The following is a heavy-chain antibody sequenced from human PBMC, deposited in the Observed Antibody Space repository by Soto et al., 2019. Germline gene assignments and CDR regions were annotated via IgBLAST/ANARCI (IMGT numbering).Heavy chain of an antibody. CDR2: INAGNGNT. V-gene: IGHV1-3*01. CDR3: ARAEFGPAYWYFDL. J-gene: IGHJ2*01. D-gene: IGHD3-10*01. CDR1: GYTFTSYA. Sequence: ASVKVSCKASGYTFTSYAMHWVRQAPGQRLEWMGWINAGNGNTKYSQKFQGRVTITRDTTASTAYMELRSLRSEDTAVYYCARAEFGPAYWYFDLWGRGTLVTVSS.